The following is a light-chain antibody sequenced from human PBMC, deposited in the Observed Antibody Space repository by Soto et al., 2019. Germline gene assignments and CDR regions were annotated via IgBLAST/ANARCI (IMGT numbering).Light chain of an antibody. CDR2: KAS. V-gene: IGKV1-5*03. CDR3: QQYKSYSRT. CDR1: QSISTW. Sequence: DIQMTQSPSTLSASVGDRVTITCRASQSISTWLAWYQQKPGKAPKFLIYKASRLESGVPSRFSGSGSGTEFTLTISSLQPDDFGTYYCQQYKSYSRTFGGGTKVDIK. J-gene: IGKJ4*01.